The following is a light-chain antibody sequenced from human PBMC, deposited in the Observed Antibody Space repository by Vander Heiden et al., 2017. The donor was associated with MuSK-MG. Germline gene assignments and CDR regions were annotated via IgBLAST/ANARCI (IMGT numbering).Light chain of an antibody. CDR2: GNS. Sequence: QSVLTQPPSVSGAPGQRVTISCTGSSSNIGAGYDVHWYQQLPGTAPNLLIYGNSNRPSGVPDRFSGSKSGTSASLAITGLQAEDEADYYCQSYDSSLSGFWVFGGGTKLTVL. J-gene: IGLJ3*02. V-gene: IGLV1-40*01. CDR3: QSYDSSLSGFWV. CDR1: SSNIGAGYD.